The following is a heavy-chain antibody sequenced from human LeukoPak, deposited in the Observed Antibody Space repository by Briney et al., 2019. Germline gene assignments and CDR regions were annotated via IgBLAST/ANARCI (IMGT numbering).Heavy chain of an antibody. CDR3: ARDPLPQYCSSTSCTY. CDR2: IYYSGST. CDR1: GGSFSGYY. V-gene: IGHV4-34*09. Sequence: SETLSLTCAVYGGSFSGYYWSWIRQPPGKGLEWIGYIYYSGSTYYNPSLKSRVTISVDTSKNQFSLKLSSVTAADTAVYYCARDPLPQYCSSTSCTYWGQGTLVTVSS. J-gene: IGHJ4*02. D-gene: IGHD2-2*01.